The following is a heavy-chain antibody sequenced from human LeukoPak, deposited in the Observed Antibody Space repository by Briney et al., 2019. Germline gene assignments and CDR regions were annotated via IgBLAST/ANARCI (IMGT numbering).Heavy chain of an antibody. CDR2: ISGSRSTI. CDR1: GFTFSSYS. V-gene: IGHV3-48*01. Sequence: PGGSLRLSCAASGFTFSSYSMNWVRQAPGKGLEWVSYISGSRSTIYYADSVKGRFTISRDNAKNSLYLQMNSLRAEDTAVYYCARDEIGITPLDYWGQGTLVTVSP. D-gene: IGHD1-7*01. CDR3: ARDEIGITPLDY. J-gene: IGHJ4*02.